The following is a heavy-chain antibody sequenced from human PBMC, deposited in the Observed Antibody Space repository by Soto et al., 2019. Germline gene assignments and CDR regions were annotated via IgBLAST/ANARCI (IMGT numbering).Heavy chain of an antibody. J-gene: IGHJ1*01. CDR3: VTRSRGLQSSPPRLDS. V-gene: IGHV3-23*01. CDR1: GLTFSGYG. Sequence: EVQLLESGGGLVQPGGSLRLSCAASGLTFSGYGMSWVRQAPGTGLEWVSAISGSGSSTYYSDSVKGRFTITRDDSKNIRFPQMNSLRAEDTAVYYCVTRSRGLQSSPPRLDSWGQGTLVTVSS. CDR2: ISGSGSST. D-gene: IGHD4-4*01.